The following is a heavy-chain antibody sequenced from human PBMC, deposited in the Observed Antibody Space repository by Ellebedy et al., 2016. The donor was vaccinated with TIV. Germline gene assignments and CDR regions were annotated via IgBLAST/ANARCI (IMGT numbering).Heavy chain of an antibody. CDR2: ISSHGMTT. Sequence: PGGSLRLSCEASGFTFSNFNMHWVRQAPGKGLEWVAVISSHGMTTYYADSVKGRFTISRDNSNNSLYLQMNSLRAEDTAVYFCTKEGAVAGAPAYLAYDYWGQGTLVTVSS. V-gene: IGHV3-30*04. CDR1: GFTFSNFN. D-gene: IGHD6-19*01. CDR3: TKEGAVAGAPAYLAYDY. J-gene: IGHJ4*02.